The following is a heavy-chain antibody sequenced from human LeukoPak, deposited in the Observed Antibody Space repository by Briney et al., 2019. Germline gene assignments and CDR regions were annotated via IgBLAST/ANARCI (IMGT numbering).Heavy chain of an antibody. CDR2: IYYSGST. D-gene: IGHD3-10*01. Sequence: SETLSLTCTVSGGSISSGDYYWSWIRQPPGKGLERIGYIYYSGSTYYNPSLKSRVTISVDTSKNQFSLKLSSVTAADTAVYYCARAASLGFGELLDYWGQGTLVTVPS. V-gene: IGHV4-30-4*01. J-gene: IGHJ4*02. CDR3: ARAASLGFGELLDY. CDR1: GGSISSGDYY.